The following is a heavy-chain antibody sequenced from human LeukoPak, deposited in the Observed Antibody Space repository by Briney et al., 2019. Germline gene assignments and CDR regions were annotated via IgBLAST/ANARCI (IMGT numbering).Heavy chain of an antibody. CDR1: GFTFSSYA. Sequence: GRSLRLSCAASGFTFSSYAMHWVRQAPGKGLEWVAVISYDGSNKYYADSVKGRFTISRDNSKNTLYLQMNSLRAGDTAVYYCARATIFGVVAVDYWGQGTLVTVSS. V-gene: IGHV3-30-3*01. D-gene: IGHD3-3*01. CDR3: ARATIFGVVAVDY. CDR2: ISYDGSNK. J-gene: IGHJ4*02.